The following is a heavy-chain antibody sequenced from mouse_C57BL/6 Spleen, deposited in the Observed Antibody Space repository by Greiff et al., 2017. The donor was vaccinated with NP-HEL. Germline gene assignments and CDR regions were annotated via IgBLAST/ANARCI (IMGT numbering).Heavy chain of an antibody. V-gene: IGHV1-63*01. Sequence: VQLQQSGAELVRPGTSVKMSCKASGYTFTNYWIGWAKQRPGHGLEWIGDIYPGGGYTNYNEKFKGKATMTADKSSSTAYMQFSSLTSEDSAIYYCARGGDYDEGAWFAYWGQGTLVTVSA. J-gene: IGHJ3*01. CDR2: IYPGGGYT. D-gene: IGHD2-4*01. CDR3: ARGGDYDEGAWFAY. CDR1: GYTFTNYW.